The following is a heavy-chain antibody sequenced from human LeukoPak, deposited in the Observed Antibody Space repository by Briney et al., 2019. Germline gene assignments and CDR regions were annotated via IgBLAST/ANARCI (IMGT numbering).Heavy chain of an antibody. J-gene: IGHJ3*02. Sequence: PAGSLRLSCAASGFTFSNYDMNWVRQAPGKGLEWLSYISTSSSTIYYADSVKGRFTISRDNAKNSLYLQMNSLRDEDTAVFYCARTSRTSDAFDIWGQGTVVIVSS. CDR3: ARTSRTSDAFDI. CDR1: GFTFSNYD. V-gene: IGHV3-48*02. D-gene: IGHD2-2*01. CDR2: ISTSSSTI.